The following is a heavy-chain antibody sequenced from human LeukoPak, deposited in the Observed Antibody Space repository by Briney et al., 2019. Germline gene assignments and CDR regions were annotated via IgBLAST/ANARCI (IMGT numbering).Heavy chain of an antibody. J-gene: IGHJ4*02. Sequence: GGSLRLSCAASGFTVSSSYMSWVRQAPGKGLEWVSIIHSGGNTYYADSVKGRFTISRDNSKNTLSLQMNSLRAEDTAVYYCVSHSGTLTSYSFDYWGQGTLVTVSS. CDR3: VSHSGTLTSYSFDY. CDR1: GFTVSSSY. CDR2: IHSGGNT. V-gene: IGHV3-53*01. D-gene: IGHD3-9*01.